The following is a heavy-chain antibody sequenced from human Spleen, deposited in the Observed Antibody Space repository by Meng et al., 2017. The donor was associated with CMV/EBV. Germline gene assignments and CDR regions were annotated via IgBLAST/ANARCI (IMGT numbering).Heavy chain of an antibody. J-gene: IGHJ4*02. CDR3: ARRGPRWIHLWYFDY. CDR1: GFRFSDYY. CDR2: ISSSGSTI. V-gene: IGHV3-11*01. D-gene: IGHD5-18*01. Sequence: GGSLRLSFAASGFRFSDYYMSWIRQAPGKGLEWVSYISSSGSTIYYADSVKGRFPISRNNAKNSLYLQMNSLRAEDTAVYYVARRGPRWIHLWYFDYWGQGTLVTVSS.